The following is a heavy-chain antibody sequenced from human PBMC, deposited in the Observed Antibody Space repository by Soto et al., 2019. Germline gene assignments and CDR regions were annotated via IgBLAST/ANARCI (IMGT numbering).Heavy chain of an antibody. D-gene: IGHD2-2*02. Sequence: ASVKVSCKAPGYTFTSYGISWVRQAPGQGLEWMGWISAYNGNTNYAQKLQGRVTMTTDTSTSTAYMELRSLRSDDTAVYYCARLACSSTSCYTHNAFDIWGQGTMVTVSS. CDR2: ISAYNGNT. CDR1: GYTFTSYG. J-gene: IGHJ3*02. V-gene: IGHV1-18*01. CDR3: ARLACSSTSCYTHNAFDI.